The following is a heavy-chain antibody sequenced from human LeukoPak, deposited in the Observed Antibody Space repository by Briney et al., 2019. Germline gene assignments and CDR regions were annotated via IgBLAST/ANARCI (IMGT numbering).Heavy chain of an antibody. CDR3: TTDRHIVVLTGYLDAFDI. D-gene: IGHD2-21*02. CDR1: GFTVSSNY. J-gene: IGHJ3*02. CDR2: IYSGGST. Sequence: SGGSLRLSCAASGFTVSSNYMSWVRQAPGKGLEWVSVIYSGGSTYYADSVKDRFTSSRDNSKNTPYLQMNSLKTEDTAVYYCTTDRHIVVLTGYLDAFDIWGQGTMVTVSS. V-gene: IGHV3-66*01.